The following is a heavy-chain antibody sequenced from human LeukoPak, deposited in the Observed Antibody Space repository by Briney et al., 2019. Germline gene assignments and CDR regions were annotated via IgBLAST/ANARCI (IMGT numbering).Heavy chain of an antibody. CDR2: ISSSGNTI. CDR1: GFAFRTYE. D-gene: IGHD3-16*02. Sequence: PVGSLRLSCAASGFAFRTYEMNWVRQAPGKGLEWVSYISSSGNTIYYADSVKGRVTISRDNAKKSLYLQMNSLRAEDTAVYYCARESRAGYDDVWESYRYTGLDYWGQGTPVTVSS. CDR3: ARESRAGYDDVWESYRYTGLDY. V-gene: IGHV3-48*03. J-gene: IGHJ4*02.